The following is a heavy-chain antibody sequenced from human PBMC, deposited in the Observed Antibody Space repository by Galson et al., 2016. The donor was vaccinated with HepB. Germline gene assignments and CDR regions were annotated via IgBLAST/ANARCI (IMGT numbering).Heavy chain of an antibody. J-gene: IGHJ6*02. CDR2: ISQDENKK. CDR3: ARDLVGAAAGHYYYGMDV. Sequence: SLRLSCAASGFTFSTYGMHWVRQAPGKGLEWVAVISQDENKKYYAGSVKGRFTISRDNSKNTLSLQMKSLRVEDTAVYYCARDLVGAAAGHYYYGMDVWGQGTTATV. D-gene: IGHD6-25*01. CDR1: GFTFSTYG. V-gene: IGHV3-30*03.